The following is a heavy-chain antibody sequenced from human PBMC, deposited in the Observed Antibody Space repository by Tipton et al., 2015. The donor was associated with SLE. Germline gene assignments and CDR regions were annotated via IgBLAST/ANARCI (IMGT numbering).Heavy chain of an antibody. D-gene: IGHD4-17*01. Sequence: SLRLSCAASGFTFSTYGMHWVRQAPGKGLEWVAVISYDGSNKYYADSVKGRFTISRDNSKNTLYLQMNSLRAEGTAVYYCAKDSFSTVTTYYFDYWGQGTLVTVSS. V-gene: IGHV3-30*18. J-gene: IGHJ4*02. CDR1: GFTFSTYG. CDR3: AKDSFSTVTTYYFDY. CDR2: ISYDGSNK.